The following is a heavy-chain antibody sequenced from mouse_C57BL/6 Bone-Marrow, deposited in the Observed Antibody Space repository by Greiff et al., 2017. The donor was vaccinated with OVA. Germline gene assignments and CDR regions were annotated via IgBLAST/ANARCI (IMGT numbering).Heavy chain of an antibody. V-gene: IGHV1-81*01. J-gene: IGHJ3*01. Sequence: VKLQESGAELARPGASVKLSCKASGYTFTSYGISWVKQRTGQGLEWIGEIYPRSGNTYYNEKFKGKATLTADKSSSTAYMELRSLTSEDSAVYFCARFYSNYVAWFAYWGQGTLVTVSA. CDR3: ARFYSNYVAWFAY. CDR2: IYPRSGNT. CDR1: GYTFTSYG. D-gene: IGHD2-5*01.